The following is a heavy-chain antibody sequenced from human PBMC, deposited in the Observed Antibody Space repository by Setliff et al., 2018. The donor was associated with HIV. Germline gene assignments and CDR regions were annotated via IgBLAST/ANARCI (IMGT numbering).Heavy chain of an antibody. CDR3: GNKGGQV. CDR1: GFTFNAYA. CDR2: ISSNTDNI. J-gene: IGHJ1*01. V-gene: IGHV3-9*01. D-gene: IGHD3-16*01. Sequence: GGSLRLSCAASGFTFNAYAMHWVRQPPGKGLEWVSGISSNTDNIYYADSVTGRFTISRDNAKNSLFLQMNDLRPEDTAIYYCGNKGGQVWGPGTQVTVSS.